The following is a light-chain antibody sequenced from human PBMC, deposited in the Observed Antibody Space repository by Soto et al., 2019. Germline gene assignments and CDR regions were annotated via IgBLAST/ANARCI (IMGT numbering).Light chain of an antibody. J-gene: IGLJ1*01. Sequence: QSVLTQSPSASVTPGQRVTISCSGRSANIGNNFVCWYQQLPGTAPKLLIYSNNQRPSGVPDRFSGSKSGTSASLAISGLRSEDEGDYYCVSWDDSLSGLVFGTGTKVTV. CDR3: VSWDDSLSGLV. V-gene: IGLV1-47*02. CDR1: SANIGNNF. CDR2: SNN.